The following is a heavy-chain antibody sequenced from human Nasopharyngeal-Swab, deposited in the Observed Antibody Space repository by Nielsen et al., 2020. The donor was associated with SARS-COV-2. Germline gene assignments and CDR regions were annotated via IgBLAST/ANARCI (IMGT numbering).Heavy chain of an antibody. CDR3: VRARDHDYGGKGSADDAFDI. J-gene: IGHJ3*02. CDR1: GYTFTSHY. V-gene: IGHV1-46*01. CDR2: INPSGGST. Sequence: ASVKVSCKASGYTFTSHYMHWVRQAPGQGLEWMGIINPSGGSTSYAQKFQGRVTITADESTSTAYMELSSLRSEDTAVYYCVRARDHDYGGKGSADDAFDIWGQGTMVTVSS. D-gene: IGHD4-23*01.